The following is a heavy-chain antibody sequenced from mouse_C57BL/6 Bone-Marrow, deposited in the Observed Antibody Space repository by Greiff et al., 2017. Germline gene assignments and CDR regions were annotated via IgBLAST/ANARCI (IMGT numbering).Heavy chain of an antibody. CDR1: GYTFTSYW. Sequence: QVQLQQPGAELVKPGASVTLSCTASGYTFTSYWLHWVKQRPGHGLEWIGEYLPGSGSTNYNETFKGKVTFTADTSSNTVYMKLSSRTTEDTAIYYSACYNYSEDYWGQGTTVTVSS. V-gene: IGHV1-9*01. CDR2: YLPGSGST. J-gene: IGHJ4*01. CDR3: ACYNYSEDY. D-gene: IGHD2-12*01.